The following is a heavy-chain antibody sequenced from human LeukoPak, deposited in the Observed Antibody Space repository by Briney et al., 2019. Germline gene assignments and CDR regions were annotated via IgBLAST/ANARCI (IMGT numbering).Heavy chain of an antibody. D-gene: IGHD1-26*01. CDR3: AKAEGVPLLASIDY. J-gene: IGHJ4*02. Sequence: GGSLRLSCAAYGFTFSSYDMSWDRQAPGKGLEWVSAISGSGGSTYYADSVKGRFTISRDNSKNTLYLQTNSLRAEDTAVYYCAKAEGVPLLASIDYWGQGTLVTVSS. CDR1: GFTFSSYD. CDR2: ISGSGGST. V-gene: IGHV3-23*01.